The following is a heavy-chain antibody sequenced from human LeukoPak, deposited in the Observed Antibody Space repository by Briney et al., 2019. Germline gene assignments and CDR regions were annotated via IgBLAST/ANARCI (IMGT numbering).Heavy chain of an antibody. J-gene: IGHJ4*02. CDR1: GYTFTSYG. D-gene: IGHD5-12*01. V-gene: IGHV1-18*01. Sequence: ASVKVSCKASGYTFTSYGISWVRQAPGQGLEWMGWISAYNGNTNYAQKLQGRVTMTTDTSTSTAYMELRSLRSDDTAVYYCARGGYSGYEKGPSFVDYWGQGTLVTVSS. CDR3: ARGGYSGYEKGPSFVDY. CDR2: ISAYNGNT.